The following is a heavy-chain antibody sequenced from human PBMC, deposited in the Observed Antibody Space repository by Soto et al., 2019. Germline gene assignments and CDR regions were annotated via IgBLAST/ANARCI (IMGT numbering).Heavy chain of an antibody. CDR1: GFTFSSHS. V-gene: IGHV3-74*03. CDR3: ARAVGGRDDY. Sequence: EVQLVESGGALVQPGGSLRLSCAASGFTFSSHSMHWVRQTPGKGLVWVSRINSDGTGTMYADSVKGRFTISRDNAKNTLYLQMNSLRAEDTAVYYCARAVGGRDDYRGQGTLVTVSS. J-gene: IGHJ4*02. D-gene: IGHD6-19*01. CDR2: INSDGTGT.